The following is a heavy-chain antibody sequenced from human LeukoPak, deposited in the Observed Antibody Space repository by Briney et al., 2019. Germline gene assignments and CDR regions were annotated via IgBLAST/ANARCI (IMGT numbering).Heavy chain of an antibody. V-gene: IGHV3-21*01. Sequence: GGSLRLSCAASGFTFSSYTMIWVRQAPGEGLEWVSSISSSSSSINYADSVKGRFTISRDNAKNSLYLQMNTLRAEDTAVYYCATAPTRNSGWYFFEPWGQGTLVTVSS. D-gene: IGHD6-19*01. CDR3: ATAPTRNSGWYFFEP. J-gene: IGHJ5*02. CDR1: GFTFSSYT. CDR2: ISSSSSSI.